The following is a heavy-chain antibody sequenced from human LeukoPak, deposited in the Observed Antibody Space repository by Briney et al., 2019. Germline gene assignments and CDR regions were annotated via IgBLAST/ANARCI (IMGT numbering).Heavy chain of an antibody. CDR3: ARYVWGSYPTFEDY. Sequence: PSETLSLTCAVYGGSISSYYWNWIRQPPGKGLEWIGYIYYSGSTNYNTSLKSRLTISVDTSKNQFSLKLSSVTAADTAVYYCARYVWGSYPTFEDYWGQGTLVTVSS. D-gene: IGHD3-16*02. CDR2: IYYSGST. V-gene: IGHV4-59*01. CDR1: GGSISSYY. J-gene: IGHJ4*02.